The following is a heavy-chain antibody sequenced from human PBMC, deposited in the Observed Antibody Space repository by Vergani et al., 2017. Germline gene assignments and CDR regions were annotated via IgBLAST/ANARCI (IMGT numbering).Heavy chain of an antibody. CDR3: SRLNYDTTPYLQGGYDC. V-gene: IGHV3-23*01. CDR1: GFTFSACP. Sequence: EVQLLQSGGGVIQPGGSVRLSCAASGFTFSACPMTWVRQAPGKGLEWVSAISARYPSTYYADSVKGRFTISRDNSKNMLYLQMNSLRAEDTAVYYCSRLNYDTTPYLQGGYDCWGRGTLVSVSS. J-gene: IGHJ4*02. CDR2: ISARYPST. D-gene: IGHD3-22*01.